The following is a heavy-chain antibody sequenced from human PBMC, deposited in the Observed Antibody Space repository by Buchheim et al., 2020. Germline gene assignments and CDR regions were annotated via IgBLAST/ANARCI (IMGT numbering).Heavy chain of an antibody. J-gene: IGHJ6*03. CDR3: ARAWLGDDSSGPLYYYYYMDV. Sequence: EVQLVESGGGLVKPGGSLRLSCAASGFTFSSYSMNWVRQAPGKGLEWVSSISSSSSYIYYADSVKGRFTISRDNAKNSRYLQMNSLRAEDTAVYYCARAWLGDDSSGPLYYYYYMDVWGKGTT. CDR1: GFTFSSYS. CDR2: ISSSSSYI. V-gene: IGHV3-21*01. D-gene: IGHD3-22*01.